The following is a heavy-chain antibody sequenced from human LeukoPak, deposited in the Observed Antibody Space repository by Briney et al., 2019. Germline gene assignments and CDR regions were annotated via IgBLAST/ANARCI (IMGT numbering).Heavy chain of an antibody. CDR1: GVSISSGGYY. J-gene: IGHJ4*02. Sequence: PSETLSLTCTVSGVSISSGGYYWSWIRQHPGKGLEWIGYIYYSGSTYYNPSLKSRVTISVDTSKNQFSLKLSSVTAADTAVYYCAGQANYYDSSGYPVRGVKNFDYWGQGTLVTVSS. V-gene: IGHV4-30-4*08. CDR2: IYYSGST. D-gene: IGHD3-22*01. CDR3: AGQANYYDSSGYPVRGVKNFDY.